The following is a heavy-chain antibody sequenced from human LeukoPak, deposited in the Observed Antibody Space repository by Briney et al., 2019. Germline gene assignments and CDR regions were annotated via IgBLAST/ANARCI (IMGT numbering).Heavy chain of an antibody. CDR2: INAGNGDT. D-gene: IGHD3-3*01. Sequence: ASVTVSCTASGYTFTSYAMHWVRQAPGQRLEWMGWINAGNGDTKYSQEFQGRVTITRDTSASTAYMELSSLRSEDMAVYYCARSYDFWSGYYHADNWFDPWGQGTLVTVSS. J-gene: IGHJ5*02. V-gene: IGHV1-3*03. CDR3: ARSYDFWSGYYHADNWFDP. CDR1: GYTFTSYA.